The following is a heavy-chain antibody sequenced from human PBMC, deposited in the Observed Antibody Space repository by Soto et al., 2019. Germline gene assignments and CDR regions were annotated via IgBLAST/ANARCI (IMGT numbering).Heavy chain of an antibody. J-gene: IGHJ4*02. CDR3: ARLYGSVSTYDY. CDR2: INPDGSDK. D-gene: IGHD6-25*01. Sequence: GESLRLSCXASGFIFSSHWMTWVRHIPGKGLEWVADINPDGSDKNYVDSVRGRFTISRDNAEYSVYLQMSSLRAEDTAVYYCARLYGSVSTYDYWGLGTLVTVSS. V-gene: IGHV3-7*01. CDR1: GFIFSSHW.